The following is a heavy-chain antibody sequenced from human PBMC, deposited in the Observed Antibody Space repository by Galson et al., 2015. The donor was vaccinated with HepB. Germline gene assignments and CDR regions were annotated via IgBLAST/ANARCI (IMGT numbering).Heavy chain of an antibody. J-gene: IGHJ3*02. CDR1: GFTFSSYW. V-gene: IGHV3-7*01. Sequence: SLRLSCAASGFTFSSYWMSWVRQAPGKGLEWVANIKQDGSEKYYVDSVKGRFTISRDNAKNSLYLQMNSLRAEDTAVYCCARELGITIFGVVDAFDIWGQGTMVTVSS. D-gene: IGHD3-3*01. CDR2: IKQDGSEK. CDR3: ARELGITIFGVVDAFDI.